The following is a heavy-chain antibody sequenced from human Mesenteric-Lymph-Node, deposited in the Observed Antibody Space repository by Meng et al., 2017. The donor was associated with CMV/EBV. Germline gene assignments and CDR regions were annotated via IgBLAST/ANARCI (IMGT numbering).Heavy chain of an antibody. CDR3: ARLIAAAAPFDY. Sequence: SLKISCEVSGLTFNRHAMHWVRQAPGKGLEWVAGISWNSINIAYGDSVKGRFTISRDNAKNSLYLQMNSLRAEDTAVYYCARLIAAAAPFDYWGQGTLVTVSS. J-gene: IGHJ4*02. CDR2: ISWNSINI. V-gene: IGHV3-9*01. D-gene: IGHD6-13*01. CDR1: GLTFNRHA.